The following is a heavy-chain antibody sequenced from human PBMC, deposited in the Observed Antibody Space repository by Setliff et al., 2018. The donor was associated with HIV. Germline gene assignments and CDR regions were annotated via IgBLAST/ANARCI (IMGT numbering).Heavy chain of an antibody. Sequence: GGSLRLSCAASGFIVSNARMNWVRQAPGKGLEWVGRTRNKANGYITEYGASVQGRFTISRDNSKDSLSLQMNNLKTEDTAVYYCVRAAAGLDIWSQKILVTVSS. CDR2: TRNKANGYIT. J-gene: IGHJ4*02. V-gene: IGHV3-72*01. D-gene: IGHD3-16*01. CDR3: VRAAAGLDI. CDR1: GFIVSNAR.